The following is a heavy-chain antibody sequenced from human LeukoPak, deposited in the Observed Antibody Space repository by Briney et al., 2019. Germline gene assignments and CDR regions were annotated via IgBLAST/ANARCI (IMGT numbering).Heavy chain of an antibody. Sequence: GGSLRLSCAASGFTFSGSAMHWVRQASGKGLEWVGRIRSKANSYATAYAASVKGRFTISRDDSKNTAYLQMNSLKTEDTAVYYCTRRDYYGSGRARDLWGQGTLVTVSS. CDR3: TRRDYYGSGRARDL. CDR1: GFTFSGSA. D-gene: IGHD3-10*01. V-gene: IGHV3-73*01. J-gene: IGHJ5*02. CDR2: IRSKANSYAT.